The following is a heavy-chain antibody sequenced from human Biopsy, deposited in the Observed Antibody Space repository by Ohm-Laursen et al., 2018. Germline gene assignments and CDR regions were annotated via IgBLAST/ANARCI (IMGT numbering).Heavy chain of an antibody. J-gene: IGHJ5*02. CDR3: ARHPTGFWFDP. V-gene: IGHV4-39*01. Sequence: SETLSLTCAVSGGSISSSTTYYWAWLRQPPGKGLEWIGSIYNTETTFYNPSLKSRVTISVDTSTIPFSLTVSSVTAADTALYFCARHPTGFWFDPWGHGTLVTVSS. CDR1: GGSISSSTTYY. CDR2: IYNTETT.